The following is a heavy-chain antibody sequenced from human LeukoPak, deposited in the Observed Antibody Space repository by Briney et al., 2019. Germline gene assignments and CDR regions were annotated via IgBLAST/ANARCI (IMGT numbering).Heavy chain of an antibody. V-gene: IGHV1-3*03. CDR3: AREKYHRIGRFDHAYLDD. CDR1: GYTFTGYY. CDR2: IITGNGNT. Sequence: GASVKVSCKASGYTFTGYYMHWVRQALGQGLEWMGWIITGNGNTKYSQGFQDRVTITRDTSASTVYMEVRGLRSEDVAVYYCAREKYHRIGRFDHAYLDDWGQGTLVTVSS. J-gene: IGHJ4*02. D-gene: IGHD3-10*01.